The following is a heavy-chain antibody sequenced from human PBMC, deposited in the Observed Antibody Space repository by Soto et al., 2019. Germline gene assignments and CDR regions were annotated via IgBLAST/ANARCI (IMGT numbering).Heavy chain of an antibody. CDR2: IKPDGGEK. Sequence: EVQLVESGGGLVQPGGSLRLSCAASGFTFSTYWLSWVRQAPGKGLEWVANIKPDGGEKWYVDSVRGRFTISRDNAKNSLYLQMNSLRAGDAAVYYCARGDLYDSSGPFSDAFDVWGQGTMVTVSS. J-gene: IGHJ3*01. CDR3: ARGDLYDSSGPFSDAFDV. V-gene: IGHV3-7*04. CDR1: GFTFSTYW. D-gene: IGHD3-22*01.